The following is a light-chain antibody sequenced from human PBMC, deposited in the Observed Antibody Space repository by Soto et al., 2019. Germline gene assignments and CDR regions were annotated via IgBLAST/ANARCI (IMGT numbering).Light chain of an antibody. CDR2: AAS. V-gene: IGKV1-39*01. CDR3: QQGYSAPPWT. CDR1: QSISSW. J-gene: IGKJ1*01. Sequence: DIQMTQSPSTLSASVGDRVTITCRASQSISSWLAWYQQKPGKAPKLLIYAASSLQSGVPSRFSGSGSGTDFTLTISSLQPEDFASYYCQQGYSAPPWTFGQGTKVDIK.